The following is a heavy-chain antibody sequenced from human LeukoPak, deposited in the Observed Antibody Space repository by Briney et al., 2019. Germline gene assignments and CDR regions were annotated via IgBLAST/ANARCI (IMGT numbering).Heavy chain of an antibody. Sequence: GGSLRLSCAASGFTFSRFWMTWVRQAPGKGLERVANINQDGSEKYYVDSVKGRFTISRDNAKNSLYLQMNSLRAEDTAVYYCARVSGYCSSTSCPIQYYYGMDVWGQGTTVTVSS. CDR1: GFTFSRFW. J-gene: IGHJ6*02. V-gene: IGHV3-7*01. CDR2: INQDGSEK. CDR3: ARVSGYCSSTSCPIQYYYGMDV. D-gene: IGHD2-2*03.